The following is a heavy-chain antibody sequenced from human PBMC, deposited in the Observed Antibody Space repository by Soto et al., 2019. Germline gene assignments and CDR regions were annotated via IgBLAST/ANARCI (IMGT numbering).Heavy chain of an antibody. Sequence: GGSLRLSCAASGLIFSSYAMTWVRQAPGKGLEWVSGISRGGDSAYYADSVKGRFTIYRDNSKKTLYLQLNSLRAEDTAVDYCVKVGDIVVLVADYVGQGTGVTIPA. D-gene: IGHD2-15*01. CDR2: ISRGGDSA. V-gene: IGHV3-23*01. CDR1: GLIFSSYA. CDR3: VKVGDIVVLVADY. J-gene: IGHJ4*02.